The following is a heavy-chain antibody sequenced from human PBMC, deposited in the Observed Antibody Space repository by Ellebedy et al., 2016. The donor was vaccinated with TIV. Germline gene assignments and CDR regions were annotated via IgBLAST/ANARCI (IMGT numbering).Heavy chain of an antibody. CDR3: AVSLGGTDSWGYYFDY. J-gene: IGHJ4*02. Sequence: SETLSLXXTASGGSISNYYWSWIRQPAGKGLEWIGRMHTSGNTNYNPSLKSRVAVSVDTSKNQFSLKLSSVTAADTAVYYCAVSLGGTDSWGYYFDYWGQGALVTVSS. CDR2: MHTSGNT. V-gene: IGHV4-4*07. CDR1: GGSISNYY. D-gene: IGHD5-18*01.